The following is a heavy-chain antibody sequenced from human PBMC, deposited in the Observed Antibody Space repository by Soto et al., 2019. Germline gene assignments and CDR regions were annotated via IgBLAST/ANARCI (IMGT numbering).Heavy chain of an antibody. CDR2: INAGNGNT. D-gene: IGHD6-19*01. Sequence: ASVKVSCKASGYTFTSYAMHWVRQAHGQRLEWMGWINAGNGNTKYSQKFQGRVTITRDTSASTAYMELSSLKSEDTAVYYCARARAVAGTGDYWGQGTLVTVSS. J-gene: IGHJ4*02. V-gene: IGHV1-3*01. CDR1: GYTFTSYA. CDR3: ARARAVAGTGDY.